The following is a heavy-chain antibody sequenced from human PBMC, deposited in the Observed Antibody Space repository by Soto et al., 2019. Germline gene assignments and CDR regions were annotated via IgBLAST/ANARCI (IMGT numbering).Heavy chain of an antibody. Sequence: SQTLSLTCGISGDSVSNSGASWSWLRQSPSRGLEWLGRTYYRSNWNTDYAVSLKGRITINSDTSTNQFFLHLTSVTPDDTAVYYCARQILSPPARRIDHWGQGTLVTVSS. V-gene: IGHV6-1*01. CDR1: GDSVSNSGAS. CDR2: TYYRSNWNT. CDR3: ARQILSPPARRIDH. D-gene: IGHD2-15*01. J-gene: IGHJ4*02.